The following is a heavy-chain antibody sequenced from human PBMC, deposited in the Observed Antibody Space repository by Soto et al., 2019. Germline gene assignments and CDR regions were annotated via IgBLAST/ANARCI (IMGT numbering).Heavy chain of an antibody. CDR1: VGNDSSNTAA. V-gene: IGHV6-1*01. CDR2: TYYRSKWYN. CDR3: GRDSFYNSFDLGVDF. J-gene: IGHJ4*02. Sequence: SQTQPITCDIPVGNDSSNTAAWNWNKQSPSRGLEWLGRTYYRSKWYNNYALSVKSRITISPDTSKNQLSLQLNSVTPEDTAVYYCGRDSFYNSFDLGVDFWGQGTLRTV. D-gene: IGHD3-9*01.